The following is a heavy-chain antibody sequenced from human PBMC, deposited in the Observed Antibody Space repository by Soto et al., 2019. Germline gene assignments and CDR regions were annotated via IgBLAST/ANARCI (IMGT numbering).Heavy chain of an antibody. J-gene: IGHJ4*02. D-gene: IGHD6-19*01. Sequence: EVQLLESGGGLVQPGRSLRLSCAASGFTFSSYAMNWVRQAPGKGLEWVSAMSGTGGTTYYADSVKGRFTISRDNSKKTLYLQMNSLRVEDTAVFYCAKAGFSCGWSPSYFDCWGQGTLVTVSS. V-gene: IGHV3-23*01. CDR2: MSGTGGTT. CDR1: GFTFSSYA. CDR3: AKAGFSCGWSPSYFDC.